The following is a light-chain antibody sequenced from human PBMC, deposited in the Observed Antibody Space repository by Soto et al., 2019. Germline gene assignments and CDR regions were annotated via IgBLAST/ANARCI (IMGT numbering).Light chain of an antibody. V-gene: IGLV1-40*01. CDR1: RANIGAGYD. CDR2: GNN. Sequence: QSVLTQPPSVSGAPGQRVTISCTGSRANIGAGYDVHWYQQLPGTAPKLLIYGNNNRPSGVPDRFSGSKSGTSVSLAITGLQAEDEADDYCQSYDSSLSGVVFGGGTKLTVL. CDR3: QSYDSSLSGVV. J-gene: IGLJ2*01.